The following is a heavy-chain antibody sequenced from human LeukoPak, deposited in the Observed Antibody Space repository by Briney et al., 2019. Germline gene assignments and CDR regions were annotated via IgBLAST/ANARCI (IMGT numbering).Heavy chain of an antibody. V-gene: IGHV3-23*01. D-gene: IGHD2-15*01. J-gene: IGHJ4*02. CDR1: GFTFSSYA. CDR2: ISGTGSTT. CDR3: AKGKGSSSSSIDW. Sequence: GGSLSLSCAASGFTFSSYAMSWVRQAPGGGLEWVSSISGTGSTTYYADSVKGRFTISRDNSKNTLYLQMNSLKAEDTAVYYCAKGKGSSSSSIDWWGQGTLVTVSS.